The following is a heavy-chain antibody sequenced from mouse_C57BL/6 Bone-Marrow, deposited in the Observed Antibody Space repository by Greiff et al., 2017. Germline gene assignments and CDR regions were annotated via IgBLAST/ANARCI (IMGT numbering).Heavy chain of an antibody. Sequence: QVQLQQPGAELVKPGASVKMSCKASGYTFTSYWINWVKQRPGQGLEWIGVIYPGNGSTNYNEKFKSKATLTVDTSSSTAYKQLSILTSEDSAVYYGARFNWDVDYWGQGTTLTVSS. CDR3: ARFNWDVDY. J-gene: IGHJ2*01. V-gene: IGHV1-55*01. CDR1: GYTFTSYW. D-gene: IGHD4-1*02. CDR2: IYPGNGST.